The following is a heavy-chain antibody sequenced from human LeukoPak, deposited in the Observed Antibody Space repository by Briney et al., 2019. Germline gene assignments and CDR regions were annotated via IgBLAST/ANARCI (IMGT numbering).Heavy chain of an antibody. Sequence: SETLSLTCTASGGSISSYYWSWIRQPPGKGLEWIGYIYYSGSTNYNPSLKSRVTISVGTSKNQFSLKLSSVTAADTAVYYCARGGGGYPPYLWGQGTLVTVSS. CDR2: IYYSGST. V-gene: IGHV4-59*01. CDR1: GGSISSYY. J-gene: IGHJ5*02. CDR3: ARGGGGYPPYL. D-gene: IGHD2-21*01.